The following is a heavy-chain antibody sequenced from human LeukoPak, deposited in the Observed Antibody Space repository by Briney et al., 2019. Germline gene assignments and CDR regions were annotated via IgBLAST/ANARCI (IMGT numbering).Heavy chain of an antibody. V-gene: IGHV1-46*01. CDR2: INPSGGST. CDR1: GYTFTSYY. D-gene: IGHD3-3*01. CDR3: ARSVGGVVTVYYFDY. Sequence: ASVKVSCKASGYTFTSYYMHWVRQAPGQGLEWMGIINPSGGSTSYAQKLQGRVTMTTDTSTSTAYMELRSLRSDDTAVYYCARSVGGVVTVYYFDYWGQGTLVTVSS. J-gene: IGHJ4*02.